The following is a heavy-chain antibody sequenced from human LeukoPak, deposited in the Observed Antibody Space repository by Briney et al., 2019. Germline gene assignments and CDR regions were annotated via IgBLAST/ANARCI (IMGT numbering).Heavy chain of an antibody. D-gene: IGHD3-10*01. J-gene: IGHJ4*02. CDR3: ARPQVVVLNPFDY. V-gene: IGHV3-23*01. CDR2: ITGSADRT. CDR1: GFTFSTYA. Sequence: GGSLRLSCAASGFTFSTYAMSWVRQPRGKWLEWVSAITGSADRTHYADSVKGRFTISRDNSKNIVYLQMNSLRAKDTAVYFCARPQVVVLNPFDYWGQGTLVTVSS.